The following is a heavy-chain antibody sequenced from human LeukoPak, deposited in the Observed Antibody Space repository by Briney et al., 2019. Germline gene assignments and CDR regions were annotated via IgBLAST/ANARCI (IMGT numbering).Heavy chain of an antibody. J-gene: IGHJ4*02. V-gene: IGHV4-59*08. Sequence: SETLSLTCTVSGVSISSYYWSWIRQPPGKGLEWIGYIYYSGSTNYNPSPKSRVTISVDTSKNQFSLKLSSVTAADTAVYYCARHDDGSYSYWGQGTLVTVSS. CDR2: IYYSGST. CDR3: ARHDDGSYSY. CDR1: GVSISSYY. D-gene: IGHD1-26*01.